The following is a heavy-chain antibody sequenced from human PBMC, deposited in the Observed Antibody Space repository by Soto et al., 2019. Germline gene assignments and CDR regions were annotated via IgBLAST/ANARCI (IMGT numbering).Heavy chain of an antibody. D-gene: IGHD3-10*01. J-gene: IGHJ6*02. CDR1: GYTFTSYY. CDR2: INPSGGST. Sequence: ASVKVSCKASGYTFTSYYMHWVRQAPGQGLERMGIINPSGGSTSYAQKFQGRVTMTRDTSTSTVYMELSSLRSEDTAVYYCAREGRLLWFGELDYYYGMDVWG. CDR3: AREGRLLWFGELDYYYGMDV. V-gene: IGHV1-46*01.